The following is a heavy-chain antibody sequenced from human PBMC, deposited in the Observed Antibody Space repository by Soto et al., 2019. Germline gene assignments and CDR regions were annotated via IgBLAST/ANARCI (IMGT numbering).Heavy chain of an antibody. CDR2: ISTYSGDT. D-gene: IGHD5-12*01. CDR3: AIHHGPTTSENWFDP. J-gene: IGHJ5*02. V-gene: IGHV1-18*01. CDR1: GYTFFTYD. Sequence: QVHLVQSGVEVKTPGASVKVSCQASGYTFFTYDIIWVRQAPGQGLEWMGWISTYSGDTKYAQKLQCRVTMTTAASTTSAYLELRRLSSDDTAVYYCAIHHGPTTSENWFDPWGQGTLVTVSA.